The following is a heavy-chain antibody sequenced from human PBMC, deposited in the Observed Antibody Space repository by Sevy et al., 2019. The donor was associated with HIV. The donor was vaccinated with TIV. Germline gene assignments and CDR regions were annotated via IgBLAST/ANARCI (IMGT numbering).Heavy chain of an antibody. CDR3: AKEEVSGMDV. V-gene: IGHV4-59*02. CDR1: GDSVRSHS. J-gene: IGHJ6*02. CDR2: ININEREDH. Sequence: SETLSLTCTVSGDSVRSHSWCWIRQPPGKGLEWIGNININEREDHKYNPSFNGRVTISVDTSKNHVSLNLGSVTAADTAVYDWAKEEVSGMDVWGQGTTVTVSS.